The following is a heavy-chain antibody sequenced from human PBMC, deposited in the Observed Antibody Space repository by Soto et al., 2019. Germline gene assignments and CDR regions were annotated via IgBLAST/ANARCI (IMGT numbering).Heavy chain of an antibody. D-gene: IGHD5-18*01. CDR1: GGSISSYY. V-gene: IGHV4-59*01. Sequence: KPSETLSLTCTVSGGSISSYYWSWIRQPPGKGLEWIGYIYYSGSTNYNPSLKSRVTISVDTSKNQFSLKLSSVTAADTAVYYCARTIYSYGTGYFDYWGQGTLVTVSS. J-gene: IGHJ4*02. CDR3: ARTIYSYGTGYFDY. CDR2: IYYSGST.